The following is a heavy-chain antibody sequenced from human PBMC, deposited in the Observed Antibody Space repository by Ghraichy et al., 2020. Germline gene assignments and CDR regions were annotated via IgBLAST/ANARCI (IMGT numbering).Heavy chain of an antibody. Sequence: SETLSLTCAVYGGSFSGYYWSWIRQPPAKGLEWIGEINHSGSTNYNPSLKSRVTISVDTSKNQFSLKLSSVTAAATAVYYCSRGPTWSGYYDSSGYYYGYWGQGTLVTVSS. CDR2: INHSGST. D-gene: IGHD3-22*01. CDR1: GGSFSGYY. J-gene: IGHJ4*02. CDR3: SRGPTWSGYYDSSGYYYGY. V-gene: IGHV4-34*01.